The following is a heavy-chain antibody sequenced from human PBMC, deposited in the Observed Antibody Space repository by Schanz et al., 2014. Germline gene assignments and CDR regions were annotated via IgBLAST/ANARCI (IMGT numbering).Heavy chain of an antibody. CDR3: ARGGVEMATIRDAFAL. CDR2: NIHVLGVT. V-gene: IGHV1-69*02. Sequence: QVQLVQSGAEVKKPGSSVNVSCEASGGTFCRYTISWLRQAPGQGLEWMGRNIHVLGVTNYAQKFQGRLTITVDQSKTTAFMELSSLTSEDTALYYCARGGVEMATIRDAFALWGQGTMVSVS. D-gene: IGHD3-16*01. J-gene: IGHJ3*01. CDR1: GGTFCRYT.